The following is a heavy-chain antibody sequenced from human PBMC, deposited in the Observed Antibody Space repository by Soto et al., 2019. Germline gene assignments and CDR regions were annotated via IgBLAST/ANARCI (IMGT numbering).Heavy chain of an antibody. CDR3: ARDSQYSGYDRLDY. J-gene: IGHJ4*02. CDR1: GYTFTSYG. CDR2: INPCSGNT. Sequence: ASVKVSFKASGYTFTSYGISWVRQAPGQGLEWMGRINPCSGNTDYAQKLQGRVTMTADTSTDTAYVELRRLTSDDTAVYYCARDSQYSGYDRLDYWGQGTPVTVSS. D-gene: IGHD5-12*01. V-gene: IGHV1-18*01.